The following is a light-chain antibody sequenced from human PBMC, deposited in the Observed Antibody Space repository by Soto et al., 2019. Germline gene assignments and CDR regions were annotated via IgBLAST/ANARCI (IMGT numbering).Light chain of an antibody. J-gene: IGKJ5*01. CDR1: QSFRGL. CDR3: QQHNNWPIT. CDR2: DAS. V-gene: IGKV3-15*01. Sequence: EVVLTQSTVTLSLSPGERATLSSRASQSFRGLLAWYQQKPGQAPSLIIYDASTRATGIPARFSGSGSGTEFNLTISSLQSEDFALYFCQQHNNWPITLGQGTRLEIK.